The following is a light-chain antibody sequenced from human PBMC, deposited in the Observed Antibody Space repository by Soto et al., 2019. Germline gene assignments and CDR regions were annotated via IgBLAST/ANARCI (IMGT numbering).Light chain of an antibody. J-gene: IGKJ2*01. Sequence: EIVLTQSPGPLSLSPGERATLSCRASQSVSSSYLAWYQQKPGQAPMLLIYGASSRATCIPDRFSGSGSGTDFTLTISRLEPEDFAVYYCQQYGSSLYTFGQGTKLEIK. CDR1: QSVSSSY. V-gene: IGKV3-20*01. CDR3: QQYGSSLYT. CDR2: GAS.